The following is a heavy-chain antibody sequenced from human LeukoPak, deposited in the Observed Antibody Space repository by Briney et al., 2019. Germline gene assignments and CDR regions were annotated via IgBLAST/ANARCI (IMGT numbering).Heavy chain of an antibody. D-gene: IGHD3-22*01. J-gene: IGHJ3*02. CDR3: ARDQSDSSGYLDAFDI. CDR2: ISSSSSYI. Sequence: PGGSLRLSCAASGFTFSSYEMNWVRQAPGEGLEWVSSISSSSSYIYYADSVKGRFTISRDNAKNSLYLQMDSLRAEDTAVYYCARDQSDSSGYLDAFDIWGQGTMVTVSS. V-gene: IGHV3-21*01. CDR1: GFTFSSYE.